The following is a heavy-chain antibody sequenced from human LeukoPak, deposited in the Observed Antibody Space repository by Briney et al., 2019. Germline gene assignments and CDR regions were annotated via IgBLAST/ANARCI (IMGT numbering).Heavy chain of an antibody. V-gene: IGHV4-59*01. CDR2: IYYTGST. Sequence: SETLSLTCTVSGGSISNDYWSWIRQPPGKGLECIGYIYYTGSTNYNPSLKSRVTISVDTSKNQLSLKLSSATAADSAAYYCARARTGFDLWGQGALVTVSS. CDR3: ARARTGFDL. J-gene: IGHJ5*02. D-gene: IGHD1-1*01. CDR1: GGSISNDY.